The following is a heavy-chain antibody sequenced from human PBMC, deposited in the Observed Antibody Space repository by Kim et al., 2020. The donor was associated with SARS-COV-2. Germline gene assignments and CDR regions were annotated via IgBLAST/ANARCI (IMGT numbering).Heavy chain of an antibody. J-gene: IGHJ6*02. D-gene: IGHD3-10*01. CDR3: AREGGSGPYYYYYGMDV. CDR1: GGSISSYY. CDR2: IYYSGST. Sequence: SETLSLTCTVSGGSISSYYWSWIRQPPGKGLEWIGYIYYSGSTNYNPSLKSRVTISVDTSKNQFSLKLSSVTAADTAVYYCAREGGSGPYYYYYGMDVWGQGTTVTVSS. V-gene: IGHV4-59*01.